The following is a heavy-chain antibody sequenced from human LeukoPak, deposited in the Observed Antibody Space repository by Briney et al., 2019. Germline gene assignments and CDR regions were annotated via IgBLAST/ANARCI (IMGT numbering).Heavy chain of an antibody. CDR2: ISAYNGDT. V-gene: IGHV1-18*01. J-gene: IGHJ4*02. D-gene: IGHD2-21*02. Sequence: ASVKVSCKASGYIFTNYNINWVRQAPGQGLEWMGWISAYNGDTNYAQMFQGRGTMTTDTSTSTAYMELRSLRSDDTAVYYCARDCGGDCYHHDYWGQGTLVTVSS. CDR3: ARDCGGDCYHHDY. CDR1: GYIFTNYN.